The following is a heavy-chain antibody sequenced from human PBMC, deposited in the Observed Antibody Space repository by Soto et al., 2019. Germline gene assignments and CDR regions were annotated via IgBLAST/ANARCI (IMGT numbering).Heavy chain of an antibody. CDR3: VMVDNYVTPTPQDV. CDR2: ISPYTGNT. CDR1: GYIFVNYG. V-gene: IGHV1-18*01. J-gene: IGHJ6*02. Sequence: QVQLVQSGDEVKKPGASMKVSCKASGYIFVNYGIAWVRQAPGQGLEWMGWISPYTGNTHSATKIQGRLTMTTDTSTSTAYRDLGSLTSDDTAVYYCVMVDNYVTPTPQDVWGQGTTVTVSS. D-gene: IGHD3-16*01.